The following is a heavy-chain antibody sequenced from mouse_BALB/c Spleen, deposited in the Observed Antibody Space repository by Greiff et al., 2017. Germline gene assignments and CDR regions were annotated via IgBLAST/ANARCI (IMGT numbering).Heavy chain of an antibody. J-gene: IGHJ4*01. CDR1: GFSLTSYG. CDR2: IWSGGST. CDR3: ARNLVYGNYQDYAMDY. V-gene: IGHV2-4-1*01. Sequence: QVHVKQSGPGLVQPSQSLSITCTVSGFSLTSYGVHWVRQSPGKGLEWLGVIWSGGSTDYNAAFISRLSISKDNSKSQVFFKMNSLQADDTAIYYCARNLVYGNYQDYAMDYWGQGTSVTVSS. D-gene: IGHD2-1*01.